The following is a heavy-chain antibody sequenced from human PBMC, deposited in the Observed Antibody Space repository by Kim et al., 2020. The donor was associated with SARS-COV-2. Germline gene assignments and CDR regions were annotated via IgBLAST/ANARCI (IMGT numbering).Heavy chain of an antibody. V-gene: IGHV4-34*01. Sequence: SETLSLTCAVYGGSFSGYYWSWIRQPPGKGLEWIGEINHSGSTNYNPSLKSRVTISVDTSKNQFSLKLSSVTAADTAVYYCARNDYGSGSYYKLSYFDYWGQGTLVTVSS. CDR2: INHSGST. CDR1: GGSFSGYY. J-gene: IGHJ4*02. CDR3: ARNDYGSGSYYKLSYFDY. D-gene: IGHD3-10*01.